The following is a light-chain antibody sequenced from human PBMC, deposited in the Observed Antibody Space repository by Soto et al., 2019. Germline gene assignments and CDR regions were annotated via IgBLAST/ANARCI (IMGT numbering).Light chain of an antibody. Sequence: DILMTQSPSTLSAPVGDRVTITCRASQSISSWLAWYQQKPGKAPKLLIYKASSLESGVPSRFSGSGSGTEFTLTISSLQPDDFATYYCQQYNSYSRTFGQGTKVDIK. V-gene: IGKV1-5*03. CDR3: QQYNSYSRT. J-gene: IGKJ1*01. CDR2: KAS. CDR1: QSISSW.